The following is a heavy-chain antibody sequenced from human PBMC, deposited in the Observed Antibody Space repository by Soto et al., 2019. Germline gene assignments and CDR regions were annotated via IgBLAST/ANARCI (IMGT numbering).Heavy chain of an antibody. J-gene: IGHJ3*02. CDR2: INAGNGNT. D-gene: IGHD2-2*01. V-gene: IGHV1-3*01. CDR3: ATAIADDAFDI. Sequence: GASVKVSCKASGYTFTSYAMHWVRQAPGQRLEWTGWINAGNGNTKYSQKFQGRVTITRDTSASTAYMELSSLRSEDTAVYYCATAIADDAFDIWGRGTMVTVSS. CDR1: GYTFTSYA.